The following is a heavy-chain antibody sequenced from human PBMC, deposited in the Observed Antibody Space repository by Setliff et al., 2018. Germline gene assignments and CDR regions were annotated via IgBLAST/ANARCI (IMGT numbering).Heavy chain of an antibody. CDR1: GGSISSYY. Sequence: KTSETLSLTCTVSGGSISSYYWSWIRQPAGKGLEWIGHIYIGGSANYNPSLKSRVTMSIDTSKNQFSLKLNSVTAADMVVYYCAREQWLDPPGYYYMDVWAKGTTVTVSS. CDR3: AREQWLDPPGYYYMDV. D-gene: IGHD6-19*01. CDR2: IYIGGSA. V-gene: IGHV4-4*07. J-gene: IGHJ6*03.